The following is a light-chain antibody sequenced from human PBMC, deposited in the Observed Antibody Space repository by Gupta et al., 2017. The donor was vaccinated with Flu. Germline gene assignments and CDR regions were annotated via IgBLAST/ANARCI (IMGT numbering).Light chain of an antibody. J-gene: IGKJ4*01. V-gene: IGKV3-20*01. Sequence: DIVLTQSPGTLSLSPGERATLSCRASQSISRIYLAWYQQKAGQPPRLLIYGSSTRATGIPDRFSGSGSGTXFTLTIXRLEPEDFAVYSCQQYGNSPPTFGXGTKVEIK. CDR1: QSISRIY. CDR2: GSS. CDR3: QQYGNSPPT.